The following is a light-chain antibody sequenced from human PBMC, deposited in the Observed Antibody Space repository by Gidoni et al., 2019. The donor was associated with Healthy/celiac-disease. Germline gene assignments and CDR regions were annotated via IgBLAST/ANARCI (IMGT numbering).Light chain of an antibody. CDR3: QVWDSSTVV. CDR1: NIGSKN. CDR2: RDS. J-gene: IGLJ2*01. Sequence: SYELPQPLSVSLALGQTARITCGVNNIGSKNVHWYQQKPGQAPVLVIYRDSNRPSGIPERFSGSNSGNTANLTISRAQAGDEDDYYCQVWDSSTVVFGGGTKLTVL. V-gene: IGLV3-9*01.